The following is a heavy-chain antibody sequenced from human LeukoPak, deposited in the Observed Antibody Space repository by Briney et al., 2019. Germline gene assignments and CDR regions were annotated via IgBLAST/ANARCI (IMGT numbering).Heavy chain of an antibody. Sequence: GGSLRLSCTASGFTFSGDWMHWVRQAPGEGPVWVAHILNDGGSTSYAGSVKGRFTISRDNAKNTLSLQMNSLRAEDTAVYYCVRHNYGYDYWGQGTPVTVSS. CDR2: ILNDGGST. V-gene: IGHV3-74*01. CDR1: GFTFSGDW. D-gene: IGHD5-18*01. J-gene: IGHJ4*02. CDR3: VRHNYGYDY.